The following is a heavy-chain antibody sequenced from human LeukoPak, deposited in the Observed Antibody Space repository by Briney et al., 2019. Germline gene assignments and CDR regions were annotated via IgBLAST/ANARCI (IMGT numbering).Heavy chain of an antibody. Sequence: GGSLRLSCAASGFTFSSYAMSWVRQAPGKGLEWVSAISGSGGSTYYADSAKGRFTISRDNSKNTQYLQMNSLRAEDTAVYYCAKAPERLVVAIYYFDYWGQGTLVTVSS. V-gene: IGHV3-23*01. CDR1: GFTFSSYA. CDR2: ISGSGGST. CDR3: AKAPERLVVAIYYFDY. J-gene: IGHJ4*02. D-gene: IGHD2-15*01.